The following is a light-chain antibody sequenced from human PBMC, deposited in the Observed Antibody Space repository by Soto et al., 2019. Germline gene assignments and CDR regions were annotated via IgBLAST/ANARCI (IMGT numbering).Light chain of an antibody. CDR3: QQRSNWPT. CDR2: DAS. Sequence: EIVLTQSPATLSLSPGERATLSCRASQSVRGSLAWYQQKPGQAPMLLIYDASNRATGIPARFSGGGSGTVFPLTSSSLEPEVFAVYYCQQRSNWPTFGPGTKVDIK. V-gene: IGKV3-11*01. CDR1: QSVRGS. J-gene: IGKJ3*01.